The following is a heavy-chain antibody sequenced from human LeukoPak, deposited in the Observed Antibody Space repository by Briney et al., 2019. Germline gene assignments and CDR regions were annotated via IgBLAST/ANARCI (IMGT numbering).Heavy chain of an antibody. D-gene: IGHD1-7*01. V-gene: IGHV1-46*01. CDR3: ARAPSETGTTFPYYYMDV. J-gene: IGHJ6*03. CDR2: INPSGGST. Sequence: ASVKVSCKASGYTFTSYYMHWVRQAPGQGLEWMGIINPSGGSTSYAQKFQGRVTMTRDMSTSTVYMELSSLRSEDTAVYYCARAPSETGTTFPYYYMDVWGKGTTVTDSS. CDR1: GYTFTSYY.